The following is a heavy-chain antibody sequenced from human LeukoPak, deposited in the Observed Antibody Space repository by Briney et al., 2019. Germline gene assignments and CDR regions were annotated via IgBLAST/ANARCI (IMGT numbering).Heavy chain of an antibody. CDR3: ASGRHDFVH. CDR2: INLDGNEV. J-gene: IGHJ4*01. CDR1: GFTFSSYG. Sequence: GRSLRLACAATGFTFSSYGMHWVRQAPGKGLEWVANINLDGNEVHYVDSLKDRFTISRDNARNSLYLQMSSLRAEDTAVYYCASGRHDFVHWGHGTLVTVSS. D-gene: IGHD3-16*01. V-gene: IGHV3-7*01.